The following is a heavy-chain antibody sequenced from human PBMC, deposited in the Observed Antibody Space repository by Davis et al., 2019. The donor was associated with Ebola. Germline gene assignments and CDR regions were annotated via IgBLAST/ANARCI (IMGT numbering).Heavy chain of an antibody. Sequence: KVSCKGSGYNFITYWIGWVRQMPGKGLEWMGIIYPGDSDTRYSPSFQGQVTISADKSITTAYLQWSSLKASDTAMYYCARFGGSGSYYNVNDYWGQGTLVTVSS. J-gene: IGHJ4*02. CDR1: GYNFITYW. V-gene: IGHV5-51*01. CDR2: IYPGDSDT. CDR3: ARFGGSGSYYNVNDY. D-gene: IGHD3-10*01.